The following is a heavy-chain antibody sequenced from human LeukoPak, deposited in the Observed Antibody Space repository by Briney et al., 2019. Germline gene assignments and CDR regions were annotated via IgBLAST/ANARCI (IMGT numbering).Heavy chain of an antibody. V-gene: IGHV1-69*05. CDR3: ASVVGASPNAFDI. J-gene: IGHJ3*02. CDR2: IIPIFGTA. D-gene: IGHD1-26*01. CDR1: GGTFSSYA. Sequence: ASVKVSCKASGGTFSSYAISWVRQAPGQGLEWMGGIIPIFGTANYAQKFQGRVTITTDESTSTAYLELSSLRSEETAVYYCASVVGASPNAFDIWGQGTMVTVSS.